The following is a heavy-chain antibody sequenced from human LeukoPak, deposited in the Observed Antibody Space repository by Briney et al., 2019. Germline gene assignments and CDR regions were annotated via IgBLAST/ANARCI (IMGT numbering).Heavy chain of an antibody. CDR3: ARVTFWSGYLYDY. V-gene: IGHV1-8*01. CDR1: GYTFTSYD. CDR2: MNPNSGNT. D-gene: IGHD3-3*01. J-gene: IGHJ4*02. Sequence: ASVKVSCKASGYTFTSYDINWVRQATGQGLEWMGWMNPNSGNTGYAQKFQGRVTMTRNTSISTAYMELSSLRSEDTAVYYCARVTFWSGYLYDYWGQGTLVTVSS.